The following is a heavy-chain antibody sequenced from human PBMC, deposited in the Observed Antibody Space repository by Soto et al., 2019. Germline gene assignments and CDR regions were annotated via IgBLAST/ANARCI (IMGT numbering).Heavy chain of an antibody. V-gene: IGHV4-31*03. CDR2: IYYSGST. CDR1: GGSISSGGYY. Sequence: SETLSLTCTVSGGSISSGGYYWSWIRQHPGKGLEWIGYIYYSGSTYYNPSLKSRVTISVDTSKNQFSLKLSSVTAADTAVYYCARVEAACLDYWGQGTLVTVSS. D-gene: IGHD3-10*02. CDR3: ARVEAACLDY. J-gene: IGHJ4*02.